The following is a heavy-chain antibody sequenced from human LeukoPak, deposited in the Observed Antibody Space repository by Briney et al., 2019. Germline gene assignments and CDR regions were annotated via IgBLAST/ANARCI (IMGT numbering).Heavy chain of an antibody. CDR2: ISGSGGST. CDR3: AKGQPAVVVVAATRGTFDY. V-gene: IGHV3-23*01. CDR1: GFTFSSYG. J-gene: IGHJ4*02. D-gene: IGHD2-15*01. Sequence: GGSLRLSCAASGFTFSSYGMSWVRQAPGKGLEWVSAISGSGGSTYYADSVKGRFTISRDNSKNTLHLQMNSLRAEDTAVYYCAKGQPAVVVVAATRGTFDYWGQGTLVTVSS.